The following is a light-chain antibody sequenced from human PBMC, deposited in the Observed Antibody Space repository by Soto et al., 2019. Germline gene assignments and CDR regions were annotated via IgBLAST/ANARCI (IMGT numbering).Light chain of an antibody. CDR1: QSVSSY. CDR3: QQHSNWPLT. J-gene: IGKJ4*01. CDR2: DAS. Sequence: EIVLTQSPATLSLSPGDGATISCRASQSVSSYLAWYQHKPGQAPRLLIFDASNRATGIPARFSGSGSGTDFTLTTSSLEPEDFAVYYCQQHSNWPLTFGGGTKVEIK. V-gene: IGKV3-11*01.